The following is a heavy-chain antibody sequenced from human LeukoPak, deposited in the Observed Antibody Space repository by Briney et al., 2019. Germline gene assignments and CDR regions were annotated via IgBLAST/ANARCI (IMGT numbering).Heavy chain of an antibody. Sequence: GGSLRLSCAASGFTFDDYGMSWVRQAPGKGLEWVSGINWNGGSTGYADSVKGRFTISRDNAKNSLYLQMNSLRAEDTALYYCARSYDSSGYYYYYYYMDVWGKGTTATVSS. CDR2: INWNGGST. D-gene: IGHD3-22*01. CDR1: GFTFDDYG. V-gene: IGHV3-20*04. CDR3: ARSYDSSGYYYYYYYMDV. J-gene: IGHJ6*03.